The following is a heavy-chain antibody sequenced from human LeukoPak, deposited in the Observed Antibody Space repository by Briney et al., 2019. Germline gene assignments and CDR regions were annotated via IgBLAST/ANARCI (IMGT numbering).Heavy chain of an antibody. D-gene: IGHD6-13*01. V-gene: IGHV3-23*01. CDR2: ISDSGDST. CDR1: GFAFSSQA. J-gene: IGHJ4*02. Sequence: GGSLRLSCAASGFAFSSQAMGWVRQAPGKGLEWASVISDSGDSTYYADSVKGRFTISRDNSKNTLYLQMISLRAEDTAVYYCARADRYGTTWYGRVDYWGQGTLVTVSS. CDR3: ARADRYGTTWYGRVDY.